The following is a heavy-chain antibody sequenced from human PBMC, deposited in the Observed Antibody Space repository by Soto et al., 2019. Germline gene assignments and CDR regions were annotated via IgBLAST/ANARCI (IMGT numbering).Heavy chain of an antibody. J-gene: IGHJ4*02. Sequence: QVQLVESGGGVVQPGRSLRLSCAASGFTFSSYGMHWVRQAPGKGLEWVAVISYDGSNKYYADSVKGRFTISRDNSKNTLYLQMNSLRAEDTAVYYCAKGEVYGDIEGYWGQGTLVTVSS. CDR1: GFTFSSYG. V-gene: IGHV3-30*18. D-gene: IGHD4-17*01. CDR2: ISYDGSNK. CDR3: AKGEVYGDIEGY.